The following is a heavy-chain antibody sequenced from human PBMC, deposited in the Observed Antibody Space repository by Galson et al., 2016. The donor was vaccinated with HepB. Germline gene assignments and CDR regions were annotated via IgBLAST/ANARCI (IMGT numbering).Heavy chain of an antibody. CDR1: GASLSGYF. V-gene: IGHV4-34*01. J-gene: IGHJ4*02. Sequence: SETLSLTCAVHGASLSGYFWSWIRQPPGKGLEWIGEINHSGSTNYNPSLKSRVSMSVDTSKNEFSLKLNSVTAADTAVYYCARGGKRTTMFGVVILGHFDFWGQETLVTVSS. CDR2: INHSGST. CDR3: ARGGKRTTMFGVVILGHFDF. D-gene: IGHD3-3*01.